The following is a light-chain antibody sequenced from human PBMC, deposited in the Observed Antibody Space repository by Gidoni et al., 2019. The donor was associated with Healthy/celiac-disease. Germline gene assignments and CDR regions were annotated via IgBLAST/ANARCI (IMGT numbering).Light chain of an antibody. Sequence: QPARTQPASVSGSPGQASTLSCTGTSSDVGGYNYVSWYQQHPGKAPKLMIYEVSNRPSGVSTRFSGSKSGNTASLTISGLQAEDEADYYCSSYTSSSTRVFGGGTKLTVL. V-gene: IGLV2-14*01. CDR1: SSDVGGYNY. CDR2: EVS. CDR3: SSYTSSSTRV. J-gene: IGLJ2*01.